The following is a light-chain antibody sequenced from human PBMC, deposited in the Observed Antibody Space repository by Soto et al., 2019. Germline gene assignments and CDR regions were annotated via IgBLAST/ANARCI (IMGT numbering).Light chain of an antibody. CDR3: QQSYSTPPT. CDR1: QSISSY. CDR2: AAS. Sequence: DIQMTQCPSSLSASVVYRVTITCLASQSISSYLNWYQQKPGKAPKLLIYAASSLQSGVPSRFSGSGSGTDFTLTISSLQPEDFATYYCQQSYSTPPTFGQGTKVDVK. V-gene: IGKV1-39*01. J-gene: IGKJ1*01.